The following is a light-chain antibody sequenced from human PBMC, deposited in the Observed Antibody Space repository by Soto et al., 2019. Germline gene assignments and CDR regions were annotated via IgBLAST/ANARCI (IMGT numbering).Light chain of an antibody. J-gene: IGKJ1*01. CDR3: QQYGSSRK. CDR2: GAS. V-gene: IGKV3-20*01. Sequence: LLLTPSHGTLSFSPGERAPLSLMARPSVSSSYLAWYQQKPGQAPRLLIYGASSRATGIPDRFSGSGSGTDFTLTISRLEPEDFAVYYRQQYGSSRKCGQGTKGDIK. CDR1: PSVSSSY.